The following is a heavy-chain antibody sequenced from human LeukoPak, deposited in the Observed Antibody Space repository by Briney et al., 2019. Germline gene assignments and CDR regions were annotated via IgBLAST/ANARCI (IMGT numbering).Heavy chain of an antibody. CDR2: IKQDGSEK. Sequence: PGGSLRLSCAASGFTFSTYWMSWVRQAPGKGLEWVANIKQDGSEKYYVDSVKGRFTISRDNAKNSLYLQMNSLRAEDTAVYYCARGRITIFGGDFDYWGQGTLVTVSS. CDR1: GFTFSTYW. D-gene: IGHD3-3*01. CDR3: ARGRITIFGGDFDY. J-gene: IGHJ4*02. V-gene: IGHV3-7*01.